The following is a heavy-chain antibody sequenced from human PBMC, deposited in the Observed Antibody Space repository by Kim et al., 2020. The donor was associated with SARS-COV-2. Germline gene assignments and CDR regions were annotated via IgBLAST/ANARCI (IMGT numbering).Heavy chain of an antibody. Sequence: GESLKISCKGSGYSFTSYWIGWVRQMPGKGLEWMGIIYPGDSDTRYSPSFQGQVTISADKSISTAYLQWSSLKASDTAMYYCARRLLRGVTATSGYFQHWGQGTLVTVSS. CDR2: IYPGDSDT. CDR3: ARRLLRGVTATSGYFQH. J-gene: IGHJ1*01. V-gene: IGHV5-51*01. D-gene: IGHD2-21*02. CDR1: GYSFTSYW.